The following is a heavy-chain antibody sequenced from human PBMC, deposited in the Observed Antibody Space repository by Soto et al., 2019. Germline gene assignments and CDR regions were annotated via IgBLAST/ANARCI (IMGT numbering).Heavy chain of an antibody. V-gene: IGHV3-7*04. Sequence: GSLRLCCVGCGFTFRSTWVTWFRQAPGKGLEWVANIRQDGSEINYVDSVKGRFTISRDNTKNSLYLQMNSLRAEDTAIYYCAREVVVSRGASYFGYWGPGTLVTVS. CDR3: AREVVVSRGASYFGY. CDR2: IRQDGSEI. CDR1: GFTFRSTW. D-gene: IGHD2-2*01. J-gene: IGHJ4*02.